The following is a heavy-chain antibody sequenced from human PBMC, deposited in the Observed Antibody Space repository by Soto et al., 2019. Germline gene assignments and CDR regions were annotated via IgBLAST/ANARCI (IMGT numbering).Heavy chain of an antibody. CDR3: ARMGDVPYSYCGLDV. V-gene: IGHV1-18*01. Sequence: QVQLVQSGAEVKKPGASVKVSCKASGYSFTRYGISWVRQAPGQGLEWMGWISGYNANTNYPENLQGRVTMTTDTSTSTAYMEVRNLISADTAVYYCARMGDVPYSYCGLDVWGQGTTVTVSS. D-gene: IGHD3-16*01. J-gene: IGHJ6*02. CDR2: ISGYNANT. CDR1: GYSFTRYG.